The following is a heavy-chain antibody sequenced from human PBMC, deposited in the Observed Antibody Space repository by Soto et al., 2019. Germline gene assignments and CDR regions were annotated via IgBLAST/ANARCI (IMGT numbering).Heavy chain of an antibody. CDR2: ISAYNGNT. CDR1: GYTFTSYG. CDR3: ARGGSSSWYRWEDYYYYGMDV. Sequence: ASGKVSCKASGYTFTSYGISWVRQAPGQGLEWMGWISAYNGNTNYAQKLQGRVTMTTDTSTSTAYMELRSLRSDDTAVYYCARGGSSSWYRWEDYYYYGMDVWGQGTTVTVSS. D-gene: IGHD6-13*01. V-gene: IGHV1-18*01. J-gene: IGHJ6*02.